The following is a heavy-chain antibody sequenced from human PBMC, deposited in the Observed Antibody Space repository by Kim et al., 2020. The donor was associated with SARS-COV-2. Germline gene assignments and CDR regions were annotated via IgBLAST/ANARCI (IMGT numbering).Heavy chain of an antibody. D-gene: IGHD6-19*01. J-gene: IGHJ4*02. CDR3: ARFPETENPIAVDEYYFDY. V-gene: IGHV3-11*06. Sequence: GRFTISRDNAKNSLYLQMNSLRAEDTAVYYCARFPETENPIAVDEYYFDYWGQGTLVTVSS.